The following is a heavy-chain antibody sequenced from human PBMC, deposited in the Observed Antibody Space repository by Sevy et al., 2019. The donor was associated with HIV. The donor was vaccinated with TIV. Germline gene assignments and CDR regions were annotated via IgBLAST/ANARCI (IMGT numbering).Heavy chain of an antibody. CDR1: GFTFSSYA. V-gene: IGHV3-23*01. CDR2: ISGSGGST. CDR3: AKDGYKPSVGDENYYYYYMDV. Sequence: GGSLRLSCAASGFTFSSYAMSWDRQAPGKGLEWVSAISGSGGSTYYADSVKGRFTISRDNSKNMLYLQMNSLRAEDTAVYYCAKDGYKPSVGDENYYYYYMDVWGKGTTVTVS. D-gene: IGHD1-20*01. J-gene: IGHJ6*03.